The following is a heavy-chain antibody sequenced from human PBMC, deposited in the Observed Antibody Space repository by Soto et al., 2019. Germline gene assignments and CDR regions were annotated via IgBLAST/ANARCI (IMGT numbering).Heavy chain of an antibody. Sequence: SETLALTCAVYGGSFSGYYWSWSRQPPGKGLEWIGEINHSGSTNYNPSLKSRVTISVDTSKNQFSLKLSSVTAADTAVYYCARTPTPWGQGTLVT. J-gene: IGHJ5*02. V-gene: IGHV4-34*01. CDR1: GGSFSGYY. CDR3: ARTPTP. CDR2: INHSGST.